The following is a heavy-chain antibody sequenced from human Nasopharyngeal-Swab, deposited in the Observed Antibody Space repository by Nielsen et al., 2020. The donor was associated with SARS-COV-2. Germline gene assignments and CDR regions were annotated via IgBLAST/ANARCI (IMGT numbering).Heavy chain of an antibody. CDR1: GFTFTTYG. V-gene: IGHV3-30-3*01. D-gene: IGHD2-15*01. CDR3: AREGCSGVSSHSFYYYGMDV. J-gene: IGHJ6*02. CDR2: ISYQGYKK. Sequence: GGSLRLSWVPSGFTFTTYGMHWVRHAPGKGLEWVGSISYQGYKKYYPDSGKGRFTIPTDDSKNPLYLQMNSLGAEDTAVYYCAREGCSGVSSHSFYYYGMDVWGQGTTVTVSS.